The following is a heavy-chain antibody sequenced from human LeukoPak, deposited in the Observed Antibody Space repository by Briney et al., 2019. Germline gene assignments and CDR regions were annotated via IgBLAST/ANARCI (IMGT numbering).Heavy chain of an antibody. CDR2: IYYTGST. J-gene: IGHJ6*02. V-gene: IGHV4-59*08. D-gene: IGHD5-12*01. Sequence: SETLSLTCSVSGGSIGTYYWTWIRQPPGKGLEWIGYIYYTGSTNYSPSLKSRASMSVDTSKNQVSLKMTSVTAADTAVYYCARLIPGFVATGGLGYYYYGMDVWGQGTTVTVSS. CDR1: GGSIGTYY. CDR3: ARLIPGFVATGGLGYYYYGMDV.